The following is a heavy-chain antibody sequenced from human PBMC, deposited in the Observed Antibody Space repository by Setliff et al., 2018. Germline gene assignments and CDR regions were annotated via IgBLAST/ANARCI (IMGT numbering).Heavy chain of an antibody. Sequence: SETLSLICTVSGASISSSRDYWAWIRQPPGKGLEWLGTVYHSGGTYYNPSLKSRVTMSVDTSMNQLSLRLSSVTAADTAVYYCARHLTYYYESDGYHYDSRSYYYIHVWGKGTTVTVSS. D-gene: IGHD3-22*01. CDR1: GASISSSRDY. CDR3: ARHLTYYYESDGYHYDSRSYYYIHV. J-gene: IGHJ6*03. CDR2: VYHSGGT. V-gene: IGHV4-39*01.